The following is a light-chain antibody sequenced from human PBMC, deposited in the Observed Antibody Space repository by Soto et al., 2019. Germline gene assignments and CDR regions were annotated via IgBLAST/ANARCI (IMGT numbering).Light chain of an antibody. Sequence: QSVWTQPPSVSAAPGQTVTISCSGSSSNIGNNYVSWYQQLPGTAPKLLIYENNKRPSGIPDRFSGSKSGTSATLGITGLQTGDEADYYCGTWDSSLSARVFGGGTQLTVL. CDR2: ENN. CDR1: SSNIGNNY. V-gene: IGLV1-51*02. CDR3: GTWDSSLSARV. J-gene: IGLJ2*01.